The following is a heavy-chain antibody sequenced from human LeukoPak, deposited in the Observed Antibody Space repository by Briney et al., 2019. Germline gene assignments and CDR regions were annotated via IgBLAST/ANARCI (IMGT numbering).Heavy chain of an antibody. V-gene: IGHV3-7*01. D-gene: IGHD1-7*01. CDR3: ARVTGNWNYPYYFDY. CDR2: IKQDGSEK. J-gene: IGHJ4*02. Sequence: PGGSLRLSCAASGFTFSSYWMSWVRQAPGKGLEWVAHIKQDGSEKYYVDSVKGRFTISRDNAKNSLYLQMNSLRAEDTAVYYCARVTGNWNYPYYFDYWGQGTLVTVSS. CDR1: GFTFSSYW.